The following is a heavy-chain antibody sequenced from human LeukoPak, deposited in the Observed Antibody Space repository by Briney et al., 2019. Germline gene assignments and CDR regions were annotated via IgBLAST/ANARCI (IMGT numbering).Heavy chain of an antibody. J-gene: IGHJ4*02. CDR2: ISSNGGRT. Sequence: GGSPRLSCSASGFTFSNYAMQWVRQAPGKGLEYVSAISSNGGRTNYADSVKGRFTISRDNSKNTLYVQMSSLRTEDTAVYYCVACRYYDSSGYYYDYWGQGTLVTVSS. CDR3: VACRYYDSSGYYYDY. D-gene: IGHD3-22*01. CDR1: GFTFSNYA. V-gene: IGHV3-64*05.